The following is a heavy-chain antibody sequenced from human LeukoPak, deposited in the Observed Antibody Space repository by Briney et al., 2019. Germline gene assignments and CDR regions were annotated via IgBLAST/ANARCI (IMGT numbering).Heavy chain of an antibody. J-gene: IGHJ6*02. CDR2: INHSGST. CDR3: ARSPFWSGYYPSFYYGMDV. CDR1: GGSFSGYY. D-gene: IGHD3-3*01. V-gene: IGHV4-34*01. Sequence: SETLSLTCAVSGGSFSGYYWSWIRQPPGKGLEWIGEINHSGSTNYNPSLKSRVTISVDTSKNQFSLKLSSVTAADTAVYYCARSPFWSGYYPSFYYGMDVWGQGTTVTVSS.